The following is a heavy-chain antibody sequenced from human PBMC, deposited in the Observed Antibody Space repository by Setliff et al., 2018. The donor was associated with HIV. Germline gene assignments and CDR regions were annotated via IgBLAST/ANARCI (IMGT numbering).Heavy chain of an antibody. CDR2: IYSSGST. J-gene: IGHJ5*02. V-gene: IGHV4-59*08. D-gene: IGHD4-17*01. Sequence: SETLSLTCSVSGVSTSNYYWSWIRQPPGKGLEWIGFIYSSGSTNYNPSLKSRVTISVDTSKNQFSLKLNSVTAADTAVYYCARNVGGLRSAVNWFDPWGQGTLVTVSS. CDR3: ARNVGGLRSAVNWFDP. CDR1: GVSTSNYY.